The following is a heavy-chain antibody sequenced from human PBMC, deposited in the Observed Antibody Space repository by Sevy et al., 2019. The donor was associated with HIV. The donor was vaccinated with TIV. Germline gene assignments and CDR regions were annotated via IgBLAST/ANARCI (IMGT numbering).Heavy chain of an antibody. CDR3: AREYRPRSGYQYYFDY. CDR2: MNPNSGNT. J-gene: IGHJ4*02. CDR1: GYTFTSYD. Sequence: ASVKVSCKASGYTFTSYDINWVRQATGQGLEWMGWMNPNSGNTGYAQKFQGRVTITTDTSISTAYMELSSLRSEDTAVYYSAREYRPRSGYQYYFDYWGQGTLVTVSS. D-gene: IGHD3-22*01. V-gene: IGHV1-8*03.